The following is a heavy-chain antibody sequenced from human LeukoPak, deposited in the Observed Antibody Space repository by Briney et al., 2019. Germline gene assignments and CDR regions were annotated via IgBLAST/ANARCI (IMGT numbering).Heavy chain of an antibody. CDR1: GYTFTGYY. J-gene: IGHJ4*02. CDR3: ARDHYCSSTSCYTIFDY. V-gene: IGHV1-2*02. Sequence: ASVKVSCKASGYTFTGYYMHWVRQAPGQGLKWMGWINPNSGGTNYAQKFQGRVTMTRDTSISTAYMELSRLRSDDTAVYYCARDHYCSSTSCYTIFDYWGQGTLVTVSS. D-gene: IGHD2-2*02. CDR2: INPNSGGT.